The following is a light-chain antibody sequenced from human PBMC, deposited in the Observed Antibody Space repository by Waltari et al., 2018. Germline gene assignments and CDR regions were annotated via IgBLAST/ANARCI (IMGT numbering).Light chain of an antibody. Sequence: IQMTQSPSALSASVGDRVTISCRASQNIYSNLAWYQQKPGKAPNFLIYGASSLESGIPSRFSGTGSGTDFTLTISSLQPEDSAVYYCQHYYDIPYSFGQGTKVEIK. CDR3: QHYYDIPYS. V-gene: IGKV1D-13*01. CDR2: GAS. CDR1: QNIYSN. J-gene: IGKJ2*03.